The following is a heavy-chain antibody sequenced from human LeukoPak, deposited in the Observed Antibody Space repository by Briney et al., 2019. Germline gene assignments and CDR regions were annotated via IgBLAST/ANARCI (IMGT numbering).Heavy chain of an antibody. D-gene: IGHD3-10*02. Sequence: SETLSLTCTVSGGSISDYYWSWIRQPPGKGVEYIGNIYYSGSTNYNPSLKSRVTIALDTSKNQFSLKLTSVPAADTAVYYCARGEPTMVGVSDWGEGTLVTLSS. CDR1: GGSISDYY. CDR3: ARGEPTMVGVSD. V-gene: IGHV4-59*01. CDR2: IYYSGST. J-gene: IGHJ4*02.